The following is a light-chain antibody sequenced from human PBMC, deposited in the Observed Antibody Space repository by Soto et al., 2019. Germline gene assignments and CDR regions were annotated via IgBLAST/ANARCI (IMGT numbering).Light chain of an antibody. V-gene: IGLV2-14*03. Sequence: QSVLTQPASVSGSPGQSITISCTGTSSDVGAYNHVSWYQQYPGKAPKLMIYDVTNRPSGVSNRFSGSKSGNTASLTISGLQAEDEADYYCSSYTSSNTVIFGGGTKVTVL. J-gene: IGLJ2*01. CDR2: DVT. CDR1: SSDVGAYNH. CDR3: SSYTSSNTVI.